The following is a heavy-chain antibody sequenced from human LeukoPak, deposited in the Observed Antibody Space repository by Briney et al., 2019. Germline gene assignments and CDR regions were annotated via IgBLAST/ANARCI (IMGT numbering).Heavy chain of an antibody. Sequence: SETLSLTRTVSGDSISSYYWSWIRLAPGKGLEWIGNIHNIVNINYNPSLKSRVTISVDTSKNQFSLKLSSVTAADTAVYYCARLIGEGYCSGGSCYGEPNYFDYWGQGTLVTVSS. CDR2: IHNIVNI. J-gene: IGHJ4*02. CDR3: ARLIGEGYCSGGSCYGEPNYFDY. V-gene: IGHV4-4*08. CDR1: GDSISSYY. D-gene: IGHD2-15*01.